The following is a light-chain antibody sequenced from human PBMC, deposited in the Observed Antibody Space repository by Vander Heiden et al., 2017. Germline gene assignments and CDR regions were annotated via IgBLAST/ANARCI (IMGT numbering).Light chain of an antibody. CDR3: QQYDNSPIT. V-gene: IGKV3-20*01. J-gene: IGKJ5*01. Sequence: EIVLTQYPGTLSLSPGERATLSCRASQSVDSSYLAWYQQKPGQAPRLLIYGTSNRATGIPDRFSGSGSGTDFTLTISRLEPEDFAVYYCQQYDNSPITFGQGTRLEIK. CDR2: GTS. CDR1: QSVDSSY.